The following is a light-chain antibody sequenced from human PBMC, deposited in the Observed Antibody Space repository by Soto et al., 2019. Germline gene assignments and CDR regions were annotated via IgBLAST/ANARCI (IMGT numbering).Light chain of an antibody. CDR3: QQLRSYPST. CDR1: QDIAIY. Sequence: IQLTHSPSSLSASVGDRVTITCRASQDIAIYLAWYQQKPGEAPKLLIYAASTLHGGVPSRFSGSGSGTDFALTITSLQAEDFATYYCQQLRSYPSTFGGGTKVDIK. CDR2: AAS. J-gene: IGKJ4*01. V-gene: IGKV1-9*01.